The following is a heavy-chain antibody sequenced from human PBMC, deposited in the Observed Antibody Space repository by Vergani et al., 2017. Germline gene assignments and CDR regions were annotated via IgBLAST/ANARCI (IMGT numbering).Heavy chain of an antibody. CDR1: GFTFSSYS. Sequence: EVQLVESGGGLVKPGGSLRLSCAASGFTFSSYSMNWVRQAPGKGLEWVSSISSSSSYIYYADSVKGRFTISRANAKNSRYLKMNSLRAEDTAVYYCARAGQRICVTGGSCYGRDAFDIWGQGTMVTVSS. CDR2: ISSSSSYI. D-gene: IGHD2-15*01. CDR3: ARAGQRICVTGGSCYGRDAFDI. V-gene: IGHV3-21*01. J-gene: IGHJ3*02.